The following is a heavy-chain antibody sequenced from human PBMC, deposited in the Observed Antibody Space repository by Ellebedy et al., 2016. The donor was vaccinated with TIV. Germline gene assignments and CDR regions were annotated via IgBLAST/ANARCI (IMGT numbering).Heavy chain of an antibody. CDR3: ARHYGDYGKDH. Sequence: GESLKISXAASGFTFSSYGMHWVRQAPGKGLEWVAVIWYDGSNKYYADSVKGRFTISRDNSKNTLYLQMNSLRAEDTAVYNCARHYGDYGKDHWGQGTLVTVSS. J-gene: IGHJ4*02. V-gene: IGHV3-33*01. CDR1: GFTFSSYG. CDR2: IWYDGSNK. D-gene: IGHD4-17*01.